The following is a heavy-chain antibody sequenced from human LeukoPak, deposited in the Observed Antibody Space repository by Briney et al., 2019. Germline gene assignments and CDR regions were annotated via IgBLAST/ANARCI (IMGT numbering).Heavy chain of an antibody. CDR3: ARDLIAVGTTDYYYGMDV. CDR2: INSGGSTA. V-gene: IGHV3-74*03. CDR1: GFTFSTYW. Sequence: GGSLRLSCAASGFTFSTYWMYWVRQAPGKGLVWVSRINSGGSTALYADSVKGRFTISRDNAKNSLYLQMNSLRAEDTAVYYCARDLIAVGTTDYYYGMDVWGQGTTVTISS. D-gene: IGHD6-19*01. J-gene: IGHJ6*02.